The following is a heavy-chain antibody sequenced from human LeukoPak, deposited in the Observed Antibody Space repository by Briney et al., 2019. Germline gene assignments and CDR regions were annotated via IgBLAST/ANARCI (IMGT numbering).Heavy chain of an antibody. J-gene: IGHJ6*03. D-gene: IGHD3-22*01. CDR1: GFTFSGSA. CDR2: IRSKANGYAT. Sequence: PGGSLRLSCAASGFTFSGSAMHWVRQASGKGLEWVGRIRSKANGYATAYAASVKGRFTISRDDSKNTAYLQMNSLKTEDTAVYYCTREYYYDSSGYYYYYYYMDVWGKGTTVTVSS. V-gene: IGHV3-73*01. CDR3: TREYYYDSSGYYYYYYYMDV.